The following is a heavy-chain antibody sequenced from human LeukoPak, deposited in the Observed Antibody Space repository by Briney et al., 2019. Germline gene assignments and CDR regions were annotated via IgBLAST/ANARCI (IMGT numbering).Heavy chain of an antibody. J-gene: IGHJ5*02. CDR3: ARWAWSGYSSRFAFDP. V-gene: IGHV1-46*01. CDR2: INPSGGST. D-gene: IGHD3-3*01. CDR1: GYTFTSYY. Sequence: VASVKVSCKASGYTFTSYYMHWVRQAPGQGLEWMGIINPSGGSTSYAQKFQGRVTMTRDTSTSTVYMELSSLRSEDTAVYYCARWAWSGYSSRFAFDPWGQGTLVTVSS.